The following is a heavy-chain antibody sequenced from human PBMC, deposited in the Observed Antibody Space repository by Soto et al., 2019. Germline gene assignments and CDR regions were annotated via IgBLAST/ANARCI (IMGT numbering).Heavy chain of an antibody. J-gene: IGHJ5*02. Sequence: SETLSLTCTVSGGSFSSYYWSWIRQPPGKGLEWIGYIFYSGSTNYNPSLNSRVTISVDTSKNQFSLKLTSVTAADTAVYYCSRGVRWGRGNWFDTWGQGTLVTVSS. CDR1: GGSFSSYY. V-gene: IGHV4-59*01. CDR3: SRGVRWGRGNWFDT. D-gene: IGHD3-16*01. CDR2: IFYSGST.